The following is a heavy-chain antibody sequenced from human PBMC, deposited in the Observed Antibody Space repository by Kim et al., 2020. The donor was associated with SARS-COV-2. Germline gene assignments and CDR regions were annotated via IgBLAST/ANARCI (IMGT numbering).Heavy chain of an antibody. D-gene: IGHD3-22*01. V-gene: IGHV3-66*01. CDR3: EIPGGYYDTMDV. J-gene: IGHJ6*02. Sequence: YYADSVKGRFTISRDNSKHTMYLQMNSQRAEDTAVYDCEIPGGYYDTMDVWGQGTTVTVSS.